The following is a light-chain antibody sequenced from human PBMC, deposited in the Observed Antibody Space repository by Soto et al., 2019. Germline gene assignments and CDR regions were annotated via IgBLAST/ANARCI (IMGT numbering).Light chain of an antibody. J-gene: IGKJ1*01. Sequence: MAHSPLSLSPSTRERVPIPYGASQDIRNDLTWYQQKSGKAPKLLIYAASRLQSGVPSRFSGSGSGTDFTLTISSLQPEDFAIYYCLQHDHFPRTCGQGTTV. CDR1: QDIRND. CDR2: AAS. V-gene: IGKV1-6*01. CDR3: LQHDHFPRT.